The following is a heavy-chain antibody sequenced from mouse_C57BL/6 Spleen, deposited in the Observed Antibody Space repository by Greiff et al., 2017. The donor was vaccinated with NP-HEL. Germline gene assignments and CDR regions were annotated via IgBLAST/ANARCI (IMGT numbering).Heavy chain of an antibody. CDR3: ARDREINYSNSDYYAMDY. CDR2: ISDGGSYT. CDR1: GFTFSSYA. Sequence: EVKLVESGGGLVKPGGSLKLSCAASGFTFSSYAMSWVRQTPEKRLEWVATISDGGSYTYYPDNVKGRFTISRDNAKNNLYLQMSHLKSEDTAMYYCARDREINYSNSDYYAMDYWGQGTSVTVSS. J-gene: IGHJ4*01. D-gene: IGHD2-5*01. V-gene: IGHV5-4*01.